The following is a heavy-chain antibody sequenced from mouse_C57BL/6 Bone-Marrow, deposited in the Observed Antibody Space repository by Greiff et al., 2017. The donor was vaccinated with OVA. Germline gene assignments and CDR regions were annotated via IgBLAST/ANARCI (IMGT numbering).Heavy chain of an antibody. Sequence: EVKLQESGPELVKPGASVKIPCKASGYTFTDYNMDWVKQSHGKSLEWIGDINPNNGGTIYNQKFKGKATLTVDKSSSTAYMELRSLTSEDTAVYYCARGNYYSNYWYFDVWGTGTTVTVSS. CDR1: GYTFTDYN. V-gene: IGHV1-18*01. D-gene: IGHD2-5*01. J-gene: IGHJ1*03. CDR3: ARGNYYSNYWYFDV. CDR2: INPNNGGT.